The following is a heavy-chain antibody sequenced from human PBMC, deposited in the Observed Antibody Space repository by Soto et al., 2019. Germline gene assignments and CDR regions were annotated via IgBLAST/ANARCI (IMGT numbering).Heavy chain of an antibody. V-gene: IGHV1-18*01. CDR2: ISTYTGNT. CDR1: GYNFDSYG. D-gene: IGHD2-2*01. Sequence: QAQLVQSGSEEEKPGASVKVSCKASGYNFDSYGISWVRQAPGQGLQWMGWISTYTGNTHYSLKFQGRVTMTTDTSTNTALMQQRSVRVDDTAFFFGVRDQSYAKGVYLGSMWGKGPLVTVAS. CDR3: VRDQSYAKGVYLGSM. J-gene: IGHJ4*02.